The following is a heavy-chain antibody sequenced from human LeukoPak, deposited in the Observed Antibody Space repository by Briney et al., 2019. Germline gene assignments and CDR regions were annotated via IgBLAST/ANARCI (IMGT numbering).Heavy chain of an antibody. CDR3: ARTHSSSWGITDY. D-gene: IGHD3-22*01. CDR1: GFTFSTYG. V-gene: IGHV3-30*02. Sequence: GGSLRLSCAASGFTFSTYGMHWVRRAPCKGLEWVAFIRNDGSTKYYADSVKGRFTLSRDNSKNTLYLQINSLRAEDTAVYYCARTHSSSWGITDYWGQGTLVTVSS. J-gene: IGHJ4*02. CDR2: IRNDGSTK.